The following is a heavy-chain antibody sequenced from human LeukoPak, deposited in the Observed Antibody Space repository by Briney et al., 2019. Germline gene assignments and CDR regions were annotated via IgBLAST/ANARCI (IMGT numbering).Heavy chain of an antibody. J-gene: IGHJ4*02. V-gene: IGHV3-23*01. D-gene: IGHD3-22*01. Sequence: GGSLRLSCAASGFTFSTYAMSWVRQAPGKGLEWVSGISGSGGSTYYADSVKGRFTISRDNSKNTLYLQMNSLRAEDTAVYYCAKANYYDSSGYPHWGQGTLVTVSS. CDR3: AKANYYDSSGYPH. CDR1: GFTFSTYA. CDR2: ISGSGGST.